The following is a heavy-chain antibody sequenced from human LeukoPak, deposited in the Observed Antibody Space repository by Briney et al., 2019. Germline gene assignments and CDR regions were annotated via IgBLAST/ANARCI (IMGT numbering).Heavy chain of an antibody. D-gene: IGHD1-7*01. J-gene: IGHJ4*02. CDR1: GFTFSSYE. Sequence: GGSLRLSCAASGFTFSSYEMNWVRQAPGKGLEWVSYISSSGSTIYYAASVKGRFTISRDNAKNSLYLQMNSLRAEDTAVYYCASGGGELQCFDSWGQGTLVTVSS. CDR3: ASGGGELQCFDS. V-gene: IGHV3-48*03. CDR2: ISSSGSTI.